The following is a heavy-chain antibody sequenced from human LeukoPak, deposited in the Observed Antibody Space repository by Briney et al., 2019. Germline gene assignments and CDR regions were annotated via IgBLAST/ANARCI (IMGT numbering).Heavy chain of an antibody. CDR2: IIPILGIA. CDR1: GGTFSSYA. CDR3: ASDYPRYYFYMDV. V-gene: IGHV1-69*04. J-gene: IGHJ6*03. Sequence: SVRVSCKASGGTFSSYAISWVRQAPGQGLEWMGRIIPILGIANYAQKFQGRVTITADKSTSTAYMELSSLRSEDTAVYYCASDYPRYYFYMDVWGKGTTVTVSS.